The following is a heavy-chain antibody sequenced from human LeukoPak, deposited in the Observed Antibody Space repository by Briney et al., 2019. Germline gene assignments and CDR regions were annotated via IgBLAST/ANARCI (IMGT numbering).Heavy chain of an antibody. J-gene: IGHJ4*02. CDR2: INPSGGST. Sequence: ASVKVSCKASGYTFTSYYMHWVRQAPGQGLEWLGIINPSGGSTSYAQKFQGRVTMTRDISTSTVYMELSSLRSEDTAVYYCARNAHRYSGSYYFGRGTFDYWGQGTLVTVSS. CDR3: ARNAHRYSGSYYFGRGTFDY. V-gene: IGHV1-46*01. CDR1: GYTFTSYY. D-gene: IGHD1-26*01.